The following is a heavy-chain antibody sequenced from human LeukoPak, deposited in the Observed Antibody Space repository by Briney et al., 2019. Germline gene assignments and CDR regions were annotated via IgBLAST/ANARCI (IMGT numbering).Heavy chain of an antibody. V-gene: IGHV1-69*06. D-gene: IGHD2-15*01. Sequence: ASVKVSCKASGGTFSSYAISWVRQAPGQGLEWMGGIIPIFGTANYAQKFQGRVTITADKSTSTAYMELSSLRSEDTAVYYCARDSLRRGRRLGSYYHGMDVWGKGTTVTVSS. CDR2: IIPIFGTA. CDR1: GGTFSSYA. J-gene: IGHJ6*04. CDR3: ARDSLRRGRRLGSYYHGMDV.